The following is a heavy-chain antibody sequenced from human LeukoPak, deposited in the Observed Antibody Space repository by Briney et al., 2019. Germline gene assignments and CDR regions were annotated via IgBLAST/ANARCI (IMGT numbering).Heavy chain of an antibody. J-gene: IGHJ5*02. V-gene: IGHV4-39*02. CDR3: AREAHNYDFWSGYSLDP. Sequence: SETLSLTCTVSGGSISSSSYYWGWIRQPPGKGLEWIGSIYYSGSTYYNPSLKSRVTISVDTSKNQFSLKLSSVTAADTAVYYCAREAHNYDFWSGYSLDPWGQGTLVTVSS. CDR2: IYYSGST. D-gene: IGHD3-3*01. CDR1: GGSISSSSYY.